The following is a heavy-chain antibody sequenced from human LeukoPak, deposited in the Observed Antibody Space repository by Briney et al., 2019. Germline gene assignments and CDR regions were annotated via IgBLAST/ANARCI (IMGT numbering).Heavy chain of an antibody. Sequence: ASVKVSCKASGYTFTSYAMNWVRQAPGQGLEWMGWINTNTGNPTYAQGFTGRFVFSLDTSVSTAYLQISSLKAEDTAVYYCARACPFLTRSPGKNNWFDPWGQGTLVTVSS. J-gene: IGHJ5*02. CDR1: GYTFTSYA. D-gene: IGHD3-9*01. CDR3: ARACPFLTRSPGKNNWFDP. V-gene: IGHV7-4-1*02. CDR2: INTNTGNP.